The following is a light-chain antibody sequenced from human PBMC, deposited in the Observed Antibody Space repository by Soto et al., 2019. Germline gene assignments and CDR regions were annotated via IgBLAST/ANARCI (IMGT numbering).Light chain of an antibody. CDR1: SSDVGGYNY. CDR2: EVS. CDR3: NSDTSKSTGV. V-gene: IGLV2-14*01. J-gene: IGLJ1*01. Sequence: QSALTQPASVSGSPGQSITISCTGTSSDVGGYNYVSWYQQHPGKAPKLIIYEVSNRPSGVSNRFSGSKSGNTASLTISGLQAEDEADYYGNSDTSKSTGVFGTGTKVTVL.